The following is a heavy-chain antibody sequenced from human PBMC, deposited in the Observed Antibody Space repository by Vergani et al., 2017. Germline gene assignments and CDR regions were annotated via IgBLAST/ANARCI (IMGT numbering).Heavy chain of an antibody. CDR1: GGSFSGYY. CDR3: ARAVRQLVSGFDY. V-gene: IGHV3-53*01. Sequence: VQLQQWGAGLLKPSETLSLTCAVYGGSFSGYYWSWIRQPPGKGLERVSVIYSGGSTYYADSVKGRFTISRDNSKNTLYLQMNSLRAEDTAVYYCARAVRQLVSGFDYWGQGTLVTVSS. J-gene: IGHJ4*02. CDR2: IYSGGST. D-gene: IGHD6-13*01.